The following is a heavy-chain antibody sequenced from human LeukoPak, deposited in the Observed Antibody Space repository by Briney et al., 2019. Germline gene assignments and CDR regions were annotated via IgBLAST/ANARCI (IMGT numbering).Heavy chain of an antibody. CDR3: TTPGYSGYPGGFDY. V-gene: IGHV1-24*01. D-gene: IGHD5-12*01. J-gene: IGHJ4*02. CDR1: RYTLTKLS. CDR2: FDPEDAKK. Sequence: ASVKVSCKVPRYTLTKLSMYWVRQAPGKGLEWMGGFDPEDAKKIYAQKFQGRVALTEDTSTDTAYMELSSLKSDDTAVYYRTTPGYSGYPGGFDYWGQGTLVTVSS.